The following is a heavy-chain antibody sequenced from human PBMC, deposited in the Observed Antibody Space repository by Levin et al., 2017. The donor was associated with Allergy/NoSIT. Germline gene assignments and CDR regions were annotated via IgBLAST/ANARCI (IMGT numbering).Heavy chain of an antibody. D-gene: IGHD6-13*01. CDR3: ARGDFIGSSWYWGDY. CDR2: ISYDGSNK. CDR1: GFTFSSYA. Sequence: GGSLRLSCAASGFTFSSYAMHWVRQAPGKGLEWVAVISYDGSNKYYADSVKGRFTISRDNSKNTLYLQMNSLRAEDTAVYYCARGDFIGSSWYWGDYWGQGTLVTVSS. J-gene: IGHJ4*02. V-gene: IGHV3-30*04.